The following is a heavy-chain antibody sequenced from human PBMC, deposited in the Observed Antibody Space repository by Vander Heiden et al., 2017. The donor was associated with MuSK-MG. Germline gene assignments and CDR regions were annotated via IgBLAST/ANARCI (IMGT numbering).Heavy chain of an antibody. CDR2: ISGGGTST. V-gene: IGHV3-23*01. Sequence: EVQLLESGGGSVQPGGSLRLSCAASGFTFSRYAMSWVRQAPGKGLEWVSGISGGGTSTFHADSVKGRFTVSRDSSKRTLFLQINNVRAEDTAVYYCARSAFDSGCAPFDYWGQGTLRTVSS. D-gene: IGHD6-19*01. CDR1: GFTFSRYA. CDR3: ARSAFDSGCAPFDY. J-gene: IGHJ4*02.